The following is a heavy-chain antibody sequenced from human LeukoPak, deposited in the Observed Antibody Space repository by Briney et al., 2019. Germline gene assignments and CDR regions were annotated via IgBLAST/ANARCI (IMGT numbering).Heavy chain of an antibody. V-gene: IGHV3-64D*06. CDR1: GFTFSSYA. CDR3: VKDGSLSGYPEFYFDY. Sequence: PGGSLRLSCSASGFTFSSYAMHWVRQAPGKGLEYVSAISSNGGSTYYADSVKGRFTISRDNSKNTLYLQMSSLRAEDTAVYYCVKDGSLSGYPEFYFDYWGQGTLVTVSS. CDR2: ISSNGGST. J-gene: IGHJ4*02. D-gene: IGHD5-12*01.